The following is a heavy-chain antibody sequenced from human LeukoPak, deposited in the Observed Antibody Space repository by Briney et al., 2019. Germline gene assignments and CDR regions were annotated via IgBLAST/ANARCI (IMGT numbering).Heavy chain of an antibody. CDR3: ARDIGYYDVLAGYPIDY. CDR1: GFTFSSYS. J-gene: IGHJ4*02. D-gene: IGHD3-9*01. Sequence: GGSLRLSCSASGFTFSSYSMNWVRQAPGKGLEWVSSISSTGSYIFYADSVKGRLTISRDNGKNSLYLQMNSLRVEDTAVYYCARDIGYYDVLAGYPIDYWGQGTPVTVHS. CDR2: ISSTGSYI. V-gene: IGHV3-21*01.